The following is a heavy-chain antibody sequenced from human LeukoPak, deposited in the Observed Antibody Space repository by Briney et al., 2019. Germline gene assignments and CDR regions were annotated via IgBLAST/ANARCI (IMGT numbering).Heavy chain of an antibody. CDR3: ALTQSHRTAVTYYFDH. Sequence: GGSLRLSCAASGFTFSNYNISWVRQTPGKGLEWVSTVSRSADSTYYADSMRGRFTISRDNSKNTLYLQMHSLRAEDTAVYYCALTQSHRTAVTYYFDHWGQGTLVTVSS. CDR1: GFTFSNYN. J-gene: IGHJ4*02. D-gene: IGHD4-17*01. V-gene: IGHV3-23*01. CDR2: VSRSADST.